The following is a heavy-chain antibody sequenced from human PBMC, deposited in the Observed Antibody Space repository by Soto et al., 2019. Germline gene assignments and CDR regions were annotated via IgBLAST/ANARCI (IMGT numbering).Heavy chain of an antibody. CDR2: MNPNSGNT. J-gene: IGHJ2*01. Sequence: ASVKVSCKASGYTFTSYDINWVRQATGQGLEWMGWMNPNSGNTGSAQRFQGRLTMTRNTSINTAYMELTSLTSEDAAVYFCARVHTVTTYFDVWGRGTLVTVSS. V-gene: IGHV1-8*01. D-gene: IGHD4-17*01. CDR1: GYTFTSYD. CDR3: ARVHTVTTYFDV.